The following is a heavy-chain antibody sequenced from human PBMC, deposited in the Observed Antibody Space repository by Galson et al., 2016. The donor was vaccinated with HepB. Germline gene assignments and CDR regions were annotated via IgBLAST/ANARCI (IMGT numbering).Heavy chain of an antibody. CDR2: ISYDGSNK. CDR3: ARDTYDLWSGYYYYYMDV. V-gene: IGHV3-30-3*01. D-gene: IGHD3-3*01. J-gene: IGHJ6*03. CDR1: RFTFSNYA. Sequence: SLRLSCAASRFTFSNYAIHWVRQAPGKGLEWVAIISYDGSNKYYADSVKGRFTISRDNSKNTLNLQMNSLRAEDTAVYFCARDTYDLWSGYYYYYMDVWGKGITVTVSS.